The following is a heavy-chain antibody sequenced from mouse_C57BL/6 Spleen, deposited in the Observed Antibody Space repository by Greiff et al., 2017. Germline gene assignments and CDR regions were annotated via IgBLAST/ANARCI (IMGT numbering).Heavy chain of an antibody. D-gene: IGHD2-3*01. CDR1: GFNIQDYY. J-gene: IGHJ4*01. Sequence: EVQLQQSGAELVRPGASVKLSCTASGFNIQDYYMHWVKQRPEQGLEWIGRIDPEDGDTEYAPKFQGKATMTADTSSNTAYLQLSSLTSEDTAVYYCTEDGYPFSMDYWGQGTSVTVSS. CDR3: TEDGYPFSMDY. CDR2: IDPEDGDT. V-gene: IGHV14-1*01.